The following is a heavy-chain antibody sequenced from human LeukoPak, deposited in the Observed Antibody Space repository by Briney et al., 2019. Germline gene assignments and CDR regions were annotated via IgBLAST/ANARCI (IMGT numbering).Heavy chain of an antibody. CDR2: IYYSGST. Sequence: SSETLSLTCTVSGGSFSSSSYYWVWIRQPPGKGLVWIGSIYYSGSTYYNPSLKSRVTISVDTSKNQFSLKLSSVTAADTAVYYCASSKGEGDWFDPWGQGTLVTVSS. CDR1: GGSFSSSSYY. J-gene: IGHJ5*02. CDR3: ASSKGEGDWFDP. V-gene: IGHV4-39*01.